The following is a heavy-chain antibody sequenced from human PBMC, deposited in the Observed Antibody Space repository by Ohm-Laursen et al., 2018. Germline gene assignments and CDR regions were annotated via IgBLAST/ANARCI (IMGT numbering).Heavy chain of an antibody. CDR2: INHSGST. J-gene: IGHJ4*02. CDR1: GGSFSGYY. CDR3: ASGYSYGGDY. D-gene: IGHD5-18*01. V-gene: IGHV4-34*01. Sequence: SDTLSLTCAVYGGSFSGYYWSWIRQPPGKGLEWIGEINHSGSTNYNPSLKSRVTISVDTSKNQFSLKLSSVTAADTAVYYCASGYSYGGDYWGQGTLVTVSS.